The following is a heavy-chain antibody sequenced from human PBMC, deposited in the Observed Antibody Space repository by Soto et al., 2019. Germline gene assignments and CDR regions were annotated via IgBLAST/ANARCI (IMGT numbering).Heavy chain of an antibody. Sequence: PGGSLRVYCAASGFTFSSYNMHWVRQAPGKGLEWVAVISYDGSNKYYADSVKGRFTISRDNSKNTLYLQMNSLRAEDTAVYYCARGATIKLSSFDPWGQGTLVTVSS. V-gene: IGHV3-30*03. CDR3: ARGATIKLSSFDP. D-gene: IGHD5-12*01. CDR1: GFTFSSYN. J-gene: IGHJ5*02. CDR2: ISYDGSNK.